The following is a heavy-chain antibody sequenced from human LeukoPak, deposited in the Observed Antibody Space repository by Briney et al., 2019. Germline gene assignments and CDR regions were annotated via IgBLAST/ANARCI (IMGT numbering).Heavy chain of an antibody. Sequence: SETLSLTCTVSGGSISIYYWSWIRQPPGKGLEWIGYIHYSGSTNYNPSLKSRVTISVDKSKNQFSLKLSSVTAADTAVYYCARKHRGALDYWGQGTLVTVSS. CDR1: GGSISIYY. CDR2: IHYSGST. D-gene: IGHD3-10*01. V-gene: IGHV4-59*12. J-gene: IGHJ4*02. CDR3: ARKHRGALDY.